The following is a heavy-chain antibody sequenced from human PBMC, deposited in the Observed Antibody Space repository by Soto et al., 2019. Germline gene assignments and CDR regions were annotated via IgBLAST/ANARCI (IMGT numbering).Heavy chain of an antibody. V-gene: IGHV4-4*07. J-gene: IGHJ6*02. Sequence: SETLSLTCTVSGGSISSYYWSWIRQPAGKGLEWIGRIYTNGSTNYNPSLKSQVTMSVDTSKNQFSLKLSSVTAADTAVYYCARDGPPVRGYYYYYGMDVWGQGTTVTVSS. CDR1: GGSISSYY. CDR2: IYTNGST. CDR3: ARDGPPVRGYYYYYGMDV.